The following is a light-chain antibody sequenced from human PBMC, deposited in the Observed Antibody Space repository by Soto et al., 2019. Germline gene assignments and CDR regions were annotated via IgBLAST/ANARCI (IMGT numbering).Light chain of an antibody. CDR3: TSYTRTRNLL. V-gene: IGLV2-14*01. Sequence: QCVLTQPASVSGSPGQSITISCTGTSSDVGAYNYVSWYQHHPGRAPKLIIFEVSHRPSGVSDRFSGSKSGNTASLTISGLQTEDEADYYCTSYTRTRNLLFGGGTKVTVL. J-gene: IGLJ2*01. CDR1: SSDVGAYNY. CDR2: EVS.